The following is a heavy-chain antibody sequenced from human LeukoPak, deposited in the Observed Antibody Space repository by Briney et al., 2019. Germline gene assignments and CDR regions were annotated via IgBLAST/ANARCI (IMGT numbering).Heavy chain of an antibody. D-gene: IGHD3-3*01. J-gene: IGHJ3*02. CDR1: GFTFTIFG. Sequence: PGGSLRLSCATSGFTFTIFGINWVRQAPGKGPEWVSYIDARSGITYYGDSVQGRFTISRDNAKESVFLQMNGLRVDDTAVYYCARTYDFGRGPPGDAFDNWGQGTPVIVSS. CDR3: ARTYDFGRGPPGDAFDN. CDR2: IDARSGIT. V-gene: IGHV3-48*01.